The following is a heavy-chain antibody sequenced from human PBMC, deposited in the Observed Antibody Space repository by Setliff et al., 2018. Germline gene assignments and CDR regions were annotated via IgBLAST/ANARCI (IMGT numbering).Heavy chain of an antibody. CDR3: TTDWSRGDSGNYLRLDY. D-gene: IGHD3-10*01. Sequence: GGSLRLSCLASGFSFSNTKMSWIRQAPGKGLEWVGRIKSAADGGTIEYAAAVNGRFTVSRDDSKNTLFLQMNSLKTEDTALYYCTTDWSRGDSGNYLRLDYWGPGTLVTVSS. CDR2: IKSAADGGTI. V-gene: IGHV3-15*01. CDR1: GFSFSNTK. J-gene: IGHJ4*02.